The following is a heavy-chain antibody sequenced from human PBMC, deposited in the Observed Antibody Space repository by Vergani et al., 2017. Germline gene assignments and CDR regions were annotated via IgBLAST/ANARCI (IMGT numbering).Heavy chain of an antibody. D-gene: IGHD4-17*01. CDR2: SYYSGST. Sequence: QLQLQESGPGLVKPSETLSLTCTVSGGSINSSSYYWGWIRQPPGKGLEWIGISYYSGSTYYNPSLKSRVTISVDTSKNQFSLKLSSVTAADTAVYYCARDAVTPIWGQGTMVTVSS. CDR1: GGSINSSSYY. CDR3: ARDAVTPI. V-gene: IGHV4-39*07. J-gene: IGHJ3*02.